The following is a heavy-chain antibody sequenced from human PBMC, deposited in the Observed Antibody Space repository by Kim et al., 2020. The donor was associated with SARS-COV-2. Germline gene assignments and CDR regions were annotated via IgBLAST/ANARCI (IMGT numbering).Heavy chain of an antibody. Sequence: DSVKGRFTISRDNAKNSLYLQMNSLRAEDTAVYYCARESDYSNYYYGMDVWGQGTTVTVSS. V-gene: IGHV3-11*06. CDR3: ARESDYSNYYYGMDV. J-gene: IGHJ6*02. D-gene: IGHD4-4*01.